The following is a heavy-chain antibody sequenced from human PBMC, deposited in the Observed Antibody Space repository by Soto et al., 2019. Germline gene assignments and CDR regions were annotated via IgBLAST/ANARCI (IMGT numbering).Heavy chain of an antibody. CDR2: IKSKTDGGTT. Sequence: EVQLVESGGGLVKPGGSLRLSCAASGFTFSNAWMSWVRQAPGKGLEWVGRIKSKTDGGTTDYAAPVKGRFTISRDDSKNTLYLQMNSLKTEDTAVYYCTTDGSGDSSTFDYWGQGTLVTVSS. J-gene: IGHJ4*02. V-gene: IGHV3-15*01. CDR3: TTDGSGDSSTFDY. CDR1: GFTFSNAW. D-gene: IGHD6-13*01.